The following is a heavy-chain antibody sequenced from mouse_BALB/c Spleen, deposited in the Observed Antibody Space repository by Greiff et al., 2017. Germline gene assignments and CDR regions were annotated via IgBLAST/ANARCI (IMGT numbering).Heavy chain of an antibody. CDR3: ARKGLTGYFDY. Sequence: EVKLQESGPSLVKPSQTLSLTCSVTGYSITSGYWNWIRKFPGNKLEYMGYISYSGSTYYNPSLKSRISITRDTSKNQDYLQLNSVTTEDTATYYCARKGLTGYFDYWGQGTTLTVSS. CDR1: GYSITSGY. CDR2: ISYSGST. V-gene: IGHV3-8*02. J-gene: IGHJ2*01. D-gene: IGHD4-1*01.